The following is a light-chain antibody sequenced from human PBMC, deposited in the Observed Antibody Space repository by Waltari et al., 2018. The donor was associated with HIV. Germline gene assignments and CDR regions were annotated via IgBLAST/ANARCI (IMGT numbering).Light chain of an antibody. CDR3: MIWYGNIWV. Sequence: QAVLTQPFSLSASPGASASLSCTLRSGVNVQNYRIYWYQQRPGSPPRYLLRYKSESDKELGSGIPSRFSGSTDVPANAGNLVISGLQSEDEADYCCMIWYGNIWVFGGGTKLTV. J-gene: IGLJ3*02. CDR2: YKSESDK. V-gene: IGLV5-45*03. CDR1: SGVNVQNYR.